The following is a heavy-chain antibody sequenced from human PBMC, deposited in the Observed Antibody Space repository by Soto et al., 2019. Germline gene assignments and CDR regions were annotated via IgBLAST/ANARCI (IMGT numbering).Heavy chain of an antibody. CDR1: GGTFSSYA. CDR2: IIPIFGTA. D-gene: IGHD5-18*01. V-gene: IGHV1-69*12. CDR3: ARTSQAGGYSDTNSLDY. J-gene: IGHJ4*02. Sequence: QVQLVQSGAEVKKPGSSVKVSCKASGGTFSSYAISWVRQAPGQGLEWMGGIIPIFGTANYAQKFQGRVTLTAHESTRTAYMELSSLRSEDTAVYYCARTSQAGGYSDTNSLDYWGQGTLVTVSS.